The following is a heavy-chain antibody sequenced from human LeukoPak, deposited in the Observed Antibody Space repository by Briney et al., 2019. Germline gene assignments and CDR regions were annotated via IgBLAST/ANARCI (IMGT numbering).Heavy chain of an antibody. V-gene: IGHV3-23*01. Sequence: GGSLRLSCDVSGFTFANYPMSWVRQAPGKGLEWVSSISESGDSTYFADSVTGRFTISRDNSKNTLYLQMNSLRAEDTAVYYCARMEESYCSYWGQGTLVTVSS. J-gene: IGHJ4*02. CDR3: ARMEESYCSY. CDR1: GFTFANYP. D-gene: IGHD5-18*01. CDR2: ISESGDST.